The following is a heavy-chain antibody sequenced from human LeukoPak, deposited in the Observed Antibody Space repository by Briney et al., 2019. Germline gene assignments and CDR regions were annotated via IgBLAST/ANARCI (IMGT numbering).Heavy chain of an antibody. CDR2: IYTRGTT. J-gene: IGHJ4*02. CDR1: GGSTSIGSYY. Sequence: PSETLSLTCTVSGGSTSIGSYYGSSIRQPGGKGVEWIWRIYTRGTTNYTPSLKSRVTISVATSKTQFSLELSSVTAADTAVYFCARARDGYSNFFDYWGQGTLVSVSS. CDR3: ARARDGYSNFFDY. D-gene: IGHD5-24*01. V-gene: IGHV4-61*02.